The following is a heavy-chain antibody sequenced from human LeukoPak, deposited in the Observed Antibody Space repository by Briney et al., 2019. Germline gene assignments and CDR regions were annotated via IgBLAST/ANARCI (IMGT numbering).Heavy chain of an antibody. CDR3: ATSIERSTWGSHALDF. D-gene: IGHD3-16*01. CDR1: GFTFSDSG. CDR2: LSYDGSLK. J-gene: IGHJ4*02. V-gene: IGHV3-30*04. Sequence: GTSLRLSCTGSGFTFSDSGMHWVRQAPGKGLEWRSILSYDGSLKYYADSVKGRFTISRDNSKSTLYLQMNSLRVEDPAVYYCATSIERSTWGSHALDFWGQGTLVTVSS.